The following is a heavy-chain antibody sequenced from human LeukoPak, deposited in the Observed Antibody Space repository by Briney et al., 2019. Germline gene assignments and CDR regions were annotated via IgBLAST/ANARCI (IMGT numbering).Heavy chain of an antibody. V-gene: IGHV1-18*01. CDR2: ISGYNGNT. J-gene: IGHJ4*02. Sequence: ASVKVSCKASGYIFTRYGISWVRQAPGQGLEWMGWISGYNGNTNYAQKLQGRVTMTTEISTNTAYMELSSLRSEDTAVYYCARDWGKTGTSYFDYWGQGTLVTVSS. CDR1: GYIFTRYG. D-gene: IGHD1-1*01. CDR3: ARDWGKTGTSYFDY.